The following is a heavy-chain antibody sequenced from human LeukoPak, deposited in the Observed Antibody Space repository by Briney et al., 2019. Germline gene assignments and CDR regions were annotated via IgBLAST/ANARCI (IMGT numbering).Heavy chain of an antibody. V-gene: IGHV4-4*07. CDR2: IYSSGST. Sequence: SETLSLTCTVSGGSISDNFWSWIRQPAGKGLEWIGRIYSSGSTLYNPSLKSRVTMSVDTSKNHFSLRLTSVTAAGTAVYFCARGPYCGDDCYFDSWGRGTLFTVSS. CDR1: GGSISDNF. J-gene: IGHJ4*02. CDR3: ARGPYCGDDCYFDS. D-gene: IGHD2-21*01.